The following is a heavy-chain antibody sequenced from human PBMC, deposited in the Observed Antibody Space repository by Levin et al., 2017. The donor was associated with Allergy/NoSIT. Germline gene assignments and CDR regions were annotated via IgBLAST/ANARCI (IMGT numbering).Heavy chain of an antibody. J-gene: IGHJ3*02. CDR1: GFTFSSYG. CDR3: ARDYGDYLEAFDI. D-gene: IGHD4-17*01. V-gene: IGHV3-33*01. Sequence: LSLTCAASGFTFSSYGMHWVRQAPGKGLEWVAVIWYDGSNKYYADSVKGRFTISRDNSKNTLYLQMNSLRAEDTAVYYCARDYGDYLEAFDIWGQGTMVTVSS. CDR2: IWYDGSNK.